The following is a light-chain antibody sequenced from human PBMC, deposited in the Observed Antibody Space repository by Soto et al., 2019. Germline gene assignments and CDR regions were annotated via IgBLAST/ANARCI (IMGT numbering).Light chain of an antibody. CDR2: DNN. Sequence: QSVLTQPPSVSAAPGQKVTISCSGSSSNIGNNYVSWYQQLPGTAPKLLIYDNNKRPSGIPDRFSGSKSGTSATLGITGLQTGDEAVYYCRTWDSSLSAVVFGGGTKVTVL. V-gene: IGLV1-51*01. CDR3: RTWDSSLSAVV. CDR1: SSNIGNNY. J-gene: IGLJ2*01.